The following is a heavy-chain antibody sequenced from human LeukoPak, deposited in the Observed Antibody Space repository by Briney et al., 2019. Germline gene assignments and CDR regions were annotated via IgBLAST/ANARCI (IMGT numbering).Heavy chain of an antibody. Sequence: SVTVSCTASGGTFSSYAISWVRQAPGQGLEWMGRIIPILGIANYAQKFQGRVTITADKSTSTAYMELSSLRSEDTAVYYCAXDLGIAVAGGHWGQGTLVTV. D-gene: IGHD6-19*01. V-gene: IGHV1-69*04. CDR1: GGTFSSYA. CDR2: IIPILGIA. J-gene: IGHJ4*02. CDR3: AXDLGIAVAGGH.